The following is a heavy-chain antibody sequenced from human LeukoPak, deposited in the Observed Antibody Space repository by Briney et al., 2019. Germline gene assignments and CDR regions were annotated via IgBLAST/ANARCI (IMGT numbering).Heavy chain of an antibody. Sequence: SETLSLTSAVYGGSFSGYYWSWIRQPPGKGLEWIGEINHSGSTNYNPSLKSRVTISVDTSKNQFSLKLSSVTAADTAVYYCARNSGYDFRYFDYWGQGTLVTVSS. CDR2: INHSGST. CDR1: GGSFSGYY. J-gene: IGHJ4*02. V-gene: IGHV4-34*01. CDR3: ARNSGYDFRYFDY. D-gene: IGHD5-12*01.